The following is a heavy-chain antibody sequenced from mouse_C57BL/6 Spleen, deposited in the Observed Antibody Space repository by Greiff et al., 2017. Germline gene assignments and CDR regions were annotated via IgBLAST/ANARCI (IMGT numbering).Heavy chain of an antibody. CDR3: AREDYASRGFAY. V-gene: IGHV1-69*01. D-gene: IGHD1-1*01. CDR1: GYTFTSYW. J-gene: IGHJ3*01. CDR2: IDPSDSYT. Sequence: VQLQQPGAELVMPGASVKLSCKASGYTFTSYWMHWVKQRPGQGLEWIGEIDPSDSYTNYNQKFKGKSTLTVDKSSSTAYMQLSSLTSEDSAVYYCAREDYASRGFAYWGQGTLVTVSA.